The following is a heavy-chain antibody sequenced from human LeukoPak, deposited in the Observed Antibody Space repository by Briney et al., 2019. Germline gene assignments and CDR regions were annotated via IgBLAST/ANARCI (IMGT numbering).Heavy chain of an antibody. Sequence: GSLRLSCAASGFTFSSYEMNWVRQAPGKGLEWVSYISSSGTTIYYADSVKGRFTISRDNAKDSLYLQMNSLRAEDTAVYYCARHLSYGSGSYYNFGYWGQGTLVTVSS. CDR1: GFTFSSYE. V-gene: IGHV3-48*03. CDR3: ARHLSYGSGSYYNFGY. CDR2: ISSSGTTI. J-gene: IGHJ4*02. D-gene: IGHD3-10*01.